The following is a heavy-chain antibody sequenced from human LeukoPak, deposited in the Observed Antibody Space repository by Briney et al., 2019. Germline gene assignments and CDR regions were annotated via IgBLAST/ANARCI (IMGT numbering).Heavy chain of an antibody. Sequence: GGSLRLSCAASGFTFSSYGIHWVRQAPGQGLDWVAFILYDGSHKYYADSVKCRFTISRDNSKNTLYLQMNSLRTEDTAVYYCAKDPYNWNYGNYFDYWSQGTLVTVSS. D-gene: IGHD1-7*01. CDR1: GFTFSSYG. V-gene: IGHV3-30*02. CDR2: ILYDGSHK. CDR3: AKDPYNWNYGNYFDY. J-gene: IGHJ4*02.